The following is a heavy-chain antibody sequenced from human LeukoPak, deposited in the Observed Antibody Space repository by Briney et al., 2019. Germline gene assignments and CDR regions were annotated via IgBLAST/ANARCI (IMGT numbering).Heavy chain of an antibody. CDR2: VAHKGPT. CDR3: ARPRSVYSLLRGAFDI. V-gene: IGHV4-34*01. CDR1: GAYLSDYY. D-gene: IGHD4-11*01. Sequence: PSETLSLTCAVYGAYLSDYYWSWIRQPPGKGLQWIGEVAHKGPTVYSPTLNRKYNPSFKSRVTMSVDPSKNQFSLKLSSVTAADTAVYYCARPRSVYSLLRGAFDIWGQGTMVTVSS. J-gene: IGHJ3*02.